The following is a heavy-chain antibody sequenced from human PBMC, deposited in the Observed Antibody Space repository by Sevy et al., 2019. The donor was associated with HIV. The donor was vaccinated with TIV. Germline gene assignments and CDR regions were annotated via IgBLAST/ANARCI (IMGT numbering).Heavy chain of an antibody. CDR2: ISGSGGST. CDR1: GFTFSSYA. Sequence: GGSLRLSCVASGFTFSSYAMSWVRQAPGKGLEWVSAISGSGGSTYYADSVKGRFTISRDNSKNTLYLQMNSLRAEDTAVYYCAKNKVDGITMIVVAPLDYWGQGTLVTVSS. V-gene: IGHV3-23*01. J-gene: IGHJ4*02. CDR3: AKNKVDGITMIVVAPLDY. D-gene: IGHD3-22*01.